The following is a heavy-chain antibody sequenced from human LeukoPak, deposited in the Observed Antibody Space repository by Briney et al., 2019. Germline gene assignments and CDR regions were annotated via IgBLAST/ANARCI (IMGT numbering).Heavy chain of an antibody. Sequence: SETLSLTCTVSGGSIRSYYWTWIRQPPGEGLEYIGYIYYSGSTNYNPSLKGRVNISVDTSKNQFSLKLSSVTAADTAMYYCARIDNREYYFDFWGQGTLVTVSS. CDR3: ARIDNREYYFDF. CDR2: IYYSGST. CDR1: GGSIRSYY. V-gene: IGHV4-59*01. D-gene: IGHD1-14*01. J-gene: IGHJ4*02.